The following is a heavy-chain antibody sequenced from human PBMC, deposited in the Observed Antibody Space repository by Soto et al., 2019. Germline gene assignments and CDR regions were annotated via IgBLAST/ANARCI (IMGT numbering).Heavy chain of an antibody. CDR1: GYTFTSYG. CDR3: ARAKMVGYFDWGPSPLLGYHYYMDG. CDR2: ISAYNGNT. Sequence: ASVKVSCKASGYTFTSYGISWVRQAPGQGLEWMGWISAYNGNTNYAQKLQGRVTMTTDTSTSTAYMELRSLRSDDTAVYYCARAKMVGYFDWGPSPLLGYHYYMDGCGKVTT. D-gene: IGHD3-9*01. J-gene: IGHJ6*03. V-gene: IGHV1-18*01.